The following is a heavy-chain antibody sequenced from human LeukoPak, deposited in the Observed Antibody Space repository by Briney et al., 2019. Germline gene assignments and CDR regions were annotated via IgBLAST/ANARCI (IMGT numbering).Heavy chain of an antibody. CDR2: ISGSGANT. Sequence: GGSLRLSCAASGFTFSSYAMTWVRQAPGKGLEWVSTISGSGANTYYADSVKGRFTISRDNSKNTLSLQMNSLKVEDTALYYCAKYSDSTGAHYFDYWGQGTLVTVSS. CDR1: GFTFSSYA. CDR3: AKYSDSTGAHYFDY. J-gene: IGHJ4*02. V-gene: IGHV3-23*01. D-gene: IGHD2/OR15-2a*01.